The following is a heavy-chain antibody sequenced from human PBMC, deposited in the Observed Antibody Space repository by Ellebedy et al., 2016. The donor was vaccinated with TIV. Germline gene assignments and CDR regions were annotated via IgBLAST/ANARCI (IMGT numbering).Heavy chain of an antibody. J-gene: IGHJ6*02. D-gene: IGHD3-3*01. CDR1: GFTFSSYG. V-gene: IGHV3-30*18. Sequence: GESLKISXAASGFTFSSYGMHWVRQAPGKGLEWVAVISYDGSNKYYADSVKGRFTISRDNSKNTLYLQMNSLRAEDTAVYYCAKDLGIRFLEWLLQRTDDYGMDVWGQGTTVTVSS. CDR3: AKDLGIRFLEWLLQRTDDYGMDV. CDR2: ISYDGSNK.